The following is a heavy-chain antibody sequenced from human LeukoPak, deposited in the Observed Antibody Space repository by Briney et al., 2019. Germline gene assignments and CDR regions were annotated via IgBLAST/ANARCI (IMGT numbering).Heavy chain of an antibody. V-gene: IGHV3-30*04. CDR2: ISSDGSHQ. CDR3: ARPQSLYGGIDS. D-gene: IGHD2-2*02. J-gene: IGHJ4*02. Sequence: GGSLRLSCTASGFTFGDYAMSWFRQAPGKGLQWVSVISSDGSHQYYADSVKGRFTVSRDNSKNTLYLQMNVLRAEDTAVYYCARPQSLYGGIDSWGQGTLVTVSS. CDR1: GFTFGDYA.